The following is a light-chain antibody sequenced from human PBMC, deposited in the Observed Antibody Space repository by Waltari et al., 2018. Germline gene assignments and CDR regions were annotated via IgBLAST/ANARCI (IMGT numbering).Light chain of an antibody. CDR2: GAS. CDR1: QGIGTW. J-gene: IGKJ1*01. CDR3: QQGNSFPPT. Sequence: DIQMTQSPSSVSASVGDRVTITCGASQGIGTWLAWYQQKLGKAPKVLIYGASTLLTGVPSRFSGSRSGTGFTLTITGLQPEDFATYVCQQGNSFPPTFGRGTRVEV. V-gene: IGKV1-12*01.